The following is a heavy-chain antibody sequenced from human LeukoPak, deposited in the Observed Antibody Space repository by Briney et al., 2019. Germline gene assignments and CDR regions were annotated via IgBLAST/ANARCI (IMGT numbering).Heavy chain of an antibody. CDR3: ARAGDYYDSSANYMDV. V-gene: IGHV1-69*05. J-gene: IGHJ6*03. D-gene: IGHD3-22*01. CDR1: GGTFSSYA. Sequence: SVKVSCKASGGTFSSYAIGWVRQAPGQGLEWMGRIIPIFGTANYAQKFQGRVTITTDESTSTAYMELSSLRSEDTAVYYCARAGDYYDSSANYMDVWGKGTTVTVSS. CDR2: IIPIFGTA.